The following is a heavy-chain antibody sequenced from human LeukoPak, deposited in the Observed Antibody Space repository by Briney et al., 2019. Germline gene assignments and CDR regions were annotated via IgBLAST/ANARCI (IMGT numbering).Heavy chain of an antibody. CDR1: GYTFTSYA. CDR3: ARDPGYDSSGYYSRAEYFQH. Sequence: GASVKVSCKASGYTFTSYAMHWVRQAPGQRLEWMGWINAGNGNTKYSQKFQGRVTITRDTSASTAYMELSSLRSEDTAVYYCARDPGYDSSGYYSRAEYFQHWGQGTLVTVSS. D-gene: IGHD3-22*01. CDR2: INAGNGNT. V-gene: IGHV1-3*01. J-gene: IGHJ1*01.